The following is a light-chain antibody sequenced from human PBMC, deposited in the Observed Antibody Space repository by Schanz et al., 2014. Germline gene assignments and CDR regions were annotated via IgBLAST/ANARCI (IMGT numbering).Light chain of an antibody. CDR3: QQYNSYSSST. V-gene: IGKV1-9*01. CDR2: AAS. Sequence: DIQMPQSPSSLSASVGDRVTITCRASQGISSYLAWYQQKPGKAPKLLIYAASTLQSGVPSRFSGSGSGTEFTLTISSLQPDDFATYYCQQYNSYSSSTFGQGTKVEIK. J-gene: IGKJ1*01. CDR1: QGISSY.